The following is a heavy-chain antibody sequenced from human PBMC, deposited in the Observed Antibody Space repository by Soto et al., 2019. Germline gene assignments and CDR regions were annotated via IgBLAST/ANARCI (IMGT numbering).Heavy chain of an antibody. CDR1: GGSISSSSYY. D-gene: IGHD3-9*01. J-gene: IGHJ5*02. CDR2: IYYSGST. Sequence: QLQLQESGPGLVKPSETLSLTCTVSGGSISSSSYYWGWIRQPPGKGLEWIGSIYYSGSTYYNPSLKSRVTISVDTSKNQCSLKLGSVTAADTAVYYCARMDNDILNWFDPWGQGTLVTVSS. CDR3: ARMDNDILNWFDP. V-gene: IGHV4-39*01.